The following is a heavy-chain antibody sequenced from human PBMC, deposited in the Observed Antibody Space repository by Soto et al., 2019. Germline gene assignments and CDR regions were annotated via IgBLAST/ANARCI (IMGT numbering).Heavy chain of an antibody. Sequence: KPSETLSLTCTVSGGSISSSSYYWGWIRQPPGKGLEWIGSIYYSGSTYYNPSPKSRVTISVDTSKNQFSLKLSSVTAADTAVYYCARTFSKTFDYWGRGTLVTVSS. CDR1: GGSISSSSYY. CDR3: ARTFSKTFDY. V-gene: IGHV4-39*01. CDR2: IYYSGST. J-gene: IGHJ4*02.